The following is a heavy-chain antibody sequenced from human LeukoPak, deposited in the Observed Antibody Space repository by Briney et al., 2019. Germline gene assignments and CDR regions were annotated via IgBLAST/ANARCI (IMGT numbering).Heavy chain of an antibody. CDR2: MHPNSANT. CDR3: ARGGQRSQYYYFMDV. D-gene: IGHD1-26*01. Sequence: ASVKVSCKASGYTFTSYGINWVRQAPGQGLEWMGWMHPNSANTGYAQKFQGRVTMTRNTSIGTAYMELSSLRSEDTAVYYCARGGQRSQYYYFMDVWGKGTTVTVSS. V-gene: IGHV1-8*01. CDR1: GYTFTSYG. J-gene: IGHJ6*03.